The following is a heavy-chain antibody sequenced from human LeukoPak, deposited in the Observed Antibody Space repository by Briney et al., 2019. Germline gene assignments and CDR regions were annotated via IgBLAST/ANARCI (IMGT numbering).Heavy chain of an antibody. CDR2: ISWNSGSI. CDR1: GFTFDDYA. J-gene: IGHJ3*02. Sequence: GRSLRLSCAASGFTFDDYAMHWVRQAPGKGLEWVSGISWNSGSIGYADSVKGRFTISRDNAKNSLYLQMNSLRAEDTALYYCAKDLESRCSSGWYLGAFDIWGQGTMVTVSS. V-gene: IGHV3-9*01. CDR3: AKDLESRCSSGWYLGAFDI. D-gene: IGHD6-19*01.